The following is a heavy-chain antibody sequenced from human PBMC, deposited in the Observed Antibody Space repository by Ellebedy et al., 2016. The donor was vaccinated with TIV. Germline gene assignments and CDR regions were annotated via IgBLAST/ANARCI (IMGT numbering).Heavy chain of an antibody. Sequence: MPSETLSLTCSVSGGSVSSTRYYWAWIRPPPGKGLEYIGSVYYSGSPYYNPSFKSRVTLSEDTSKNQFSLNLRTVTAADTAVYYCARTDPWQPIDDWGQGILVSVSS. D-gene: IGHD2-21*02. CDR2: VYYSGSP. CDR1: GGSVSSTRYY. V-gene: IGHV4-39*01. CDR3: ARTDPWQPIDD. J-gene: IGHJ4*02.